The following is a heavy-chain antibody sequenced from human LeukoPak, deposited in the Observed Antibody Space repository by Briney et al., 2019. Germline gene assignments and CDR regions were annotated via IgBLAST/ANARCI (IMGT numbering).Heavy chain of an antibody. D-gene: IGHD3-22*01. CDR2: IYYSGSTY. Sequence: SQTLSLTCTVSGGSISSGGYYWSWIRQHPGKGLEWIGYIYYSGSTYYYNPSLKSRVTMSVDTSKNQFSLKLSSVTAADTAVYYCARQYYYDGSGPFQHWGQGTLVTVSS. CDR1: GGSISSGGYY. V-gene: IGHV4-31*03. J-gene: IGHJ1*01. CDR3: ARQYYYDGSGPFQH.